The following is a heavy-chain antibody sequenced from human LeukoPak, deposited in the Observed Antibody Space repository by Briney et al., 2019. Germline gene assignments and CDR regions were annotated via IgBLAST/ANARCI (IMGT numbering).Heavy chain of an antibody. J-gene: IGHJ4*02. CDR1: GFTFSSYA. CDR2: ISGSGGNT. D-gene: IGHD2-15*01. Sequence: PGGSLRLSCAASGFTFSSYAMSWVRQAPGKGLEWVSAISGSGGNTYYADSVKGRFTISRDNSKNTVYLQMNSLRAEDTAVYYCAKTPRYCSGGRCYGGYFDYWGQGTLVTVSS. V-gene: IGHV3-23*01. CDR3: AKTPRYCSGGRCYGGYFDY.